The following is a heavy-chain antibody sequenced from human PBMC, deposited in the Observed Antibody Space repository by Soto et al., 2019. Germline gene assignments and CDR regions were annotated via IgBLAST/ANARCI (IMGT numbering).Heavy chain of an antibody. J-gene: IGHJ6*02. CDR3: ARDSSGPPLYYYYGMDV. CDR1: GFTFSSYG. CDR2: IWYDGSNK. V-gene: IGHV3-33*01. Sequence: QVQLVESGGGVVQPGRSLRLSCAASGFTFSSYGMHWVRQAPGKGLEWVAVIWYDGSNKYYADSVKGRFTISRDNSKNTLYLQMNSLRAEDTAVYYWARDSSGPPLYYYYGMDVWGQGTTVTVSS. D-gene: IGHD6-19*01.